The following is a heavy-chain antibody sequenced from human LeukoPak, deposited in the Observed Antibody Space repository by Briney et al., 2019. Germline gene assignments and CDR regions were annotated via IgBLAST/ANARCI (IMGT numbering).Heavy chain of an antibody. J-gene: IGHJ6*03. CDR2: IYYSGST. V-gene: IGHV4-59*12. Sequence: SETLSLTCTVSGGSISSYYWSWIRQPPGKGLEWIGYIYYSGSTNYNPSLKSRVTISVDTSKNQFSLKLSSVTAADTAVYYCARVGSGGYSYYYYMDVWGKGTTVTVSS. D-gene: IGHD5-18*01. CDR3: ARVGSGGYSYYYYMDV. CDR1: GGSISSYY.